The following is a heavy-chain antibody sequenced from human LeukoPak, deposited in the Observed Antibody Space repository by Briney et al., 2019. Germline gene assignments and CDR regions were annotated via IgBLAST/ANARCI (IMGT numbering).Heavy chain of an antibody. CDR3: ASLLHYSGYGPYDY. J-gene: IGHJ4*02. D-gene: IGHD5-12*01. V-gene: IGHV1-69*04. Sequence: GASVKVSCKASGGTFSSYAISWVRQAPGQGLEWMGRIIPILGIANYAQKFQGRVTITADKSTSTAYMELSSLRAEDTAVYYGASLLHYSGYGPYDYWGQGTLVTVSS. CDR2: IIPILGIA. CDR1: GGTFSSYA.